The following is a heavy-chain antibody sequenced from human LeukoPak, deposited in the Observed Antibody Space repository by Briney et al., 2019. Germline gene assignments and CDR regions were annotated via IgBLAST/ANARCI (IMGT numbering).Heavy chain of an antibody. CDR3: ASLGGTYDY. Sequence: SETLSLTCTVSVGSISNYYWSWVRQPPGKGLEWGGYIYYSGIINYSPSLKSRVTISLDTSKNQVSLKLSSVTAADTAVYYCASLGGTYDYWGQGTLVTVSS. J-gene: IGHJ4*02. V-gene: IGHV4-59*08. CDR1: VGSISNYY. D-gene: IGHD1-26*01. CDR2: IYYSGII.